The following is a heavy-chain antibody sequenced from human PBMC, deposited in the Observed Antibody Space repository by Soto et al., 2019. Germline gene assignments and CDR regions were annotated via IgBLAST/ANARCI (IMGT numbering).Heavy chain of an antibody. J-gene: IGHJ5*02. Sequence: SETLSLTCAVYGGSFSGYYWSWIRQPPGKGLEWIGEINHSGSTNYNPSLKSRVTISVDTSKNQFSLKLSSVTAADTAVYYCASLTTRSGYYRFGNWFDPWGQGTLVTVSS. D-gene: IGHD3-3*01. CDR1: GGSFSGYY. V-gene: IGHV4-34*01. CDR3: ASLTTRSGYYRFGNWFDP. CDR2: INHSGST.